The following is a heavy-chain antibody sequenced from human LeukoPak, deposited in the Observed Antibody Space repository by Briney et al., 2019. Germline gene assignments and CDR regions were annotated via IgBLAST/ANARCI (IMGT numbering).Heavy chain of an antibody. CDR3: ARVRCSGGSCPYYYYYYYMDV. V-gene: IGHV4-39*07. CDR1: GGSISSSSYY. J-gene: IGHJ6*03. Sequence: PSETLSLTCTVSGGSISSSSYYWAWIRQPPGEGLEWIGSIHYSGSTYYNPSLQSRVTISIDTSKNQSSLKLRFVTAADTAVYYCARVRCSGGSCPYYYYYYYMDVWGKGTTVTVSS. CDR2: IHYSGST. D-gene: IGHD2-15*01.